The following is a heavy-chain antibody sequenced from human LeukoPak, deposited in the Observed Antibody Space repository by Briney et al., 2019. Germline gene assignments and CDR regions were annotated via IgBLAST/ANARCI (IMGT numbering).Heavy chain of an antibody. Sequence: SETLSLTCAVYGGSFSGYYWGWIRQPPGKGLEWIGEINHSGSTNYNPSLKSRVTISVDTSKNQFSLKLSSVTAADTAVYYCARGTMTTVTYYFDYWGQGTLVTVSS. CDR2: INHSGST. CDR1: GGSFSGYY. D-gene: IGHD4-17*01. J-gene: IGHJ4*02. CDR3: ARGTMTTVTYYFDY. V-gene: IGHV4-34*01.